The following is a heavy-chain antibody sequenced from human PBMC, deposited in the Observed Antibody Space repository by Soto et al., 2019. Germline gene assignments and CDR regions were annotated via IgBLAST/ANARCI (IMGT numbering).Heavy chain of an antibody. J-gene: IGHJ4*02. Sequence: GGSLRLSCAASGFTFSSYSMNWVRQAPGKGLEWVANIKKDRSNIYYVDSVKGRFTISRDNAKNSLYLQMNSLRAEDTAVYYCARDPYGVGIDYWGQGSLVTVSS. CDR3: ARDPYGVGIDY. CDR2: IKKDRSNI. D-gene: IGHD2-15*01. CDR1: GFTFSSYS. V-gene: IGHV3-7*01.